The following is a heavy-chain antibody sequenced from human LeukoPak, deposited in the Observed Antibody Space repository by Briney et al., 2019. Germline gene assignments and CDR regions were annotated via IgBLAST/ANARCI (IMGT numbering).Heavy chain of an antibody. CDR2: IIPDGSEK. Sequence: GGSLRLSCAASGFTFSSYWLSWVRQAPGKGPEWVANIIPDGSEKYYVDSVRGRFTISRDNAKNSLYLQMNSLRAEDTAVYYCARDQRGDSFGEKDYWGQGTLVTVSS. CDR3: ARDQRGDSFGEKDY. CDR1: GFTFSSYW. D-gene: IGHD5-18*01. J-gene: IGHJ4*02. V-gene: IGHV3-7*03.